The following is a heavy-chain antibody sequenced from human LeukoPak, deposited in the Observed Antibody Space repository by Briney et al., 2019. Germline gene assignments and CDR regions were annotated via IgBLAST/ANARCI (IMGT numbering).Heavy chain of an antibody. V-gene: IGHV3-23*01. CDR1: GFTFSSYA. CDR3: AKEMGISSGWYDGMDV. D-gene: IGHD6-19*01. J-gene: IGHJ6*02. CDR2: ISGSGSST. Sequence: GGSLRLSCAASGFTFSSYAMSWVRQAPGTGLEWVSAISGSGSSTYYADSVKGRFTISRDNSKNTLYLQMNSLRAEDTAVYYCAKEMGISSGWYDGMDVWGQGTTVTVSS.